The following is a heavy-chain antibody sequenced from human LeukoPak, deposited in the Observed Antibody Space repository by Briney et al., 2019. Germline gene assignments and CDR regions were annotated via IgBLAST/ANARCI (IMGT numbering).Heavy chain of an antibody. CDR3: ARDLDYGGNSEDY. CDR1: GYSISSGYY. V-gene: IGHV4-38-2*02. Sequence: PSETLSLTCTVSGYSISSGYYWGWIRQPPGKGLEWIGSIYRSGSTYYNPSLKSRVTISVDTSKNQFSLKLSSVTAADTAVYYCARDLDYGGNSEDYWGQGTLVTVSS. D-gene: IGHD4-23*01. CDR2: IYRSGST. J-gene: IGHJ4*02.